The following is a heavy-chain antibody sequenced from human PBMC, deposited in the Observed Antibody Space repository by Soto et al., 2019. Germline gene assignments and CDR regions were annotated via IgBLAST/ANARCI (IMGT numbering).Heavy chain of an antibody. CDR1: GGTFSSYA. D-gene: IGHD2-21*02. CDR2: IIPIFGTA. J-gene: IGHJ4*02. CDR3: ARGGDWGYQTLYFDY. V-gene: IGHV1-69*13. Sequence: ASVKVSCKASGGTFSSYAISWVRQAPGQGLEWMGGIIPIFGTANYAQKFQGRVTITADESTSTAYMELSSLRSEDTAVYYCARGGDWGYQTLYFDYWGQGTLVTVSS.